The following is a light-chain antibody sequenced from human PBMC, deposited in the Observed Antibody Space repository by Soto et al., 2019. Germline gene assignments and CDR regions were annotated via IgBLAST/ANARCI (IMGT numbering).Light chain of an antibody. CDR3: QQYFGSPYT. J-gene: IGKJ2*01. V-gene: IGKV4-1*01. Sequence: DIVMTQSPDSLAVSLGERATINCKSSQSVFYRSNKKNYLGWYQQKPGQPPKLLISRASARESCVPDRFSGSGSGTDFTPILSGLQAEVVSVYYCQQYFGSPYTFCRGTKVEIK. CDR1: QSVFYRSNKKNY. CDR2: RAS.